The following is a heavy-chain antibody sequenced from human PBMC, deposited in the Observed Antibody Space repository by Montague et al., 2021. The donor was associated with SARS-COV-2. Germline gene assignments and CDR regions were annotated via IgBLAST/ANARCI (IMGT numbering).Heavy chain of an antibody. J-gene: IGHJ4*02. Sequence: SETLSLTCAVSGGSISSSHWFTWVRQPPGKGLEWIGDIYDSETINYNPSLKRRVTISVDRTKNQFPLKLSSVTAADTAAYYCARGPDSSGYYNDFDYWGQGTLVTVSS. D-gene: IGHD3-22*01. V-gene: IGHV4-4*02. CDR1: GGSISSSHW. CDR3: ARGPDSSGYYNDFDY. CDR2: IYDSETI.